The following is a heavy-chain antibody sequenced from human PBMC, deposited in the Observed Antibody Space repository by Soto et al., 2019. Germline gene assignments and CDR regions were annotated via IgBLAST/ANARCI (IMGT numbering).Heavy chain of an antibody. V-gene: IGHV1-69*13. J-gene: IGHJ6*02. CDR2: IIPIFGTT. CDR3: ARDRRSLGIVVVAAGMGDYYYYGMDV. CDR1: GYTFSSYY. D-gene: IGHD2-2*01. Sequence: VASVKVSCKASGYTFSSYYISWVRQAPGQGLEWMGGIIPIFGTTNYAQKFQGRVTITADESTSTAYMELSSPRSEDTAVYYCARDRRSLGIVVVAAGMGDYYYYGMDVWGQGTTVTVSS.